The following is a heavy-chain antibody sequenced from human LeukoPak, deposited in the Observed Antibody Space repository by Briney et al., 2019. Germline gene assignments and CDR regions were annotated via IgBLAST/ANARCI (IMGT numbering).Heavy chain of an antibody. V-gene: IGHV4-59*08. CDR2: IYYSGST. CDR3: ARSPSSGWYWDWFDP. J-gene: IGHJ5*02. CDR1: GGSISSYY. Sequence: SETLSLTFTVSGGSISSYYWSWIRQPPGKGLEWIGYIYYSGSTNYNPSLKSRVTISVDTSKNQFSLKLSSVTAADTAVYYCARSPSSGWYWDWFDPWGQGTLVTVSS. D-gene: IGHD6-19*01.